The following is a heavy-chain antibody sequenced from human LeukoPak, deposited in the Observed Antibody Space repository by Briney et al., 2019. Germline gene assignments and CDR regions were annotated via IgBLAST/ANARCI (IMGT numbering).Heavy chain of an antibody. CDR3: ARSTNPRDAFDI. Sequence: SETLSLTCTVSGGSISSGGYYWSWLRQHPGKGLEWIGYIYYSGSTYYNPSLKSRVTISVGTSKNQFSLKLSSVTAADTAVYYCARSTNPRDAFDIWGQGTMVTVSS. CDR1: GGSISSGGYY. CDR2: IYYSGST. J-gene: IGHJ3*02. V-gene: IGHV4-31*03. D-gene: IGHD1-1*01.